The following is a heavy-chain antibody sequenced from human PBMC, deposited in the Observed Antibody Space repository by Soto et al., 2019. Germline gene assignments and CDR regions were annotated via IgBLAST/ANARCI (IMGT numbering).Heavy chain of an antibody. CDR2: IYYSGST. J-gene: IGHJ6*02. V-gene: IGHV4-31*03. Sequence: SETLSLTCTVSGGSISSGDYYWSWIRQHPGKGLEWIGYIYYSGSTYYNPSLKSRVTISVDTSKNQFSLKLSSVTAADTAVYYCAREAAMVTDYYYYGMDVWGQGTTVTVSS. D-gene: IGHD5-18*01. CDR3: AREAAMVTDYYYYGMDV. CDR1: GGSISSGDYY.